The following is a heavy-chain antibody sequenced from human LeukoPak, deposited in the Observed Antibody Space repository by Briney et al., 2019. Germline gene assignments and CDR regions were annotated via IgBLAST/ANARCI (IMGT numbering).Heavy chain of an antibody. Sequence: ASVNVSCKASGYTFISYYMHWVRQAPGQGLEWMGIINPSGGSTTYAQKFQDRVTMTRDTSTSTVYMELSSLRSEDTAVYYCARDSRYDSSGYSFDYWGQGTLVTVSS. CDR3: ARDSRYDSSGYSFDY. CDR1: GYTFISYY. J-gene: IGHJ4*02. D-gene: IGHD3-22*01. CDR2: INPSGGST. V-gene: IGHV1-46*01.